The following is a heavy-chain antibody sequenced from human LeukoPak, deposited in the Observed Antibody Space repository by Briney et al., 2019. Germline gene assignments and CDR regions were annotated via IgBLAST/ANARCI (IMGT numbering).Heavy chain of an antibody. D-gene: IGHD6-13*01. J-gene: IGHJ4*02. CDR2: INHSGST. Sequence: PSETLSLTCAVYGGSFSGYYWSWIRQPPGKGLEWIGEINHSGSTNYNPSLKSRVTISVGTSKNQFSLNLSSVTAADTAVYYCARILRGYSSSWYFGNWGQGTLVIVSS. CDR1: GGSFSGYY. V-gene: IGHV4-34*01. CDR3: ARILRGYSSSWYFGN.